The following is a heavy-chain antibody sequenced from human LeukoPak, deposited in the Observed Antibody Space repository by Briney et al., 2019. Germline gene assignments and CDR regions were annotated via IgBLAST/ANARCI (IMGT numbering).Heavy chain of an antibody. D-gene: IGHD4-11*01. CDR1: GFTFNNYW. J-gene: IGHJ6*02. Sequence: PGGSLRLSCAASGFTFNNYWMNWVRQAPGKGLEWVSAISGSGGSTYYADSVKGRFTISRDNSKNTLYLQMNSLRAEDTAVYYCAKPDYSNRHYYYGMDVWGQGTTVTVSS. V-gene: IGHV3-23*01. CDR2: ISGSGGST. CDR3: AKPDYSNRHYYYGMDV.